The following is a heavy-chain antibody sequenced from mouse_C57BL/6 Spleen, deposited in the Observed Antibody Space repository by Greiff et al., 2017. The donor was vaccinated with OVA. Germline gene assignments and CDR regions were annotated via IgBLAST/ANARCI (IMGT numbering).Heavy chain of an antibody. CDR2: ISYDGSN. CDR3: ARDLGASYAMDY. CDR1: GYSITSGYY. V-gene: IGHV3-6*01. D-gene: IGHD3-1*01. Sequence: EVQLQQSGPGLVKPSQSLSLTCSVTGYSITSGYYWNWIRQFPGNKLEWMGYISYDGSNNYNPSLKNRISITRDTSKNQFFLKLNSVTTEDTATYYCARDLGASYAMDYWGQGTSVTVSS. J-gene: IGHJ4*01.